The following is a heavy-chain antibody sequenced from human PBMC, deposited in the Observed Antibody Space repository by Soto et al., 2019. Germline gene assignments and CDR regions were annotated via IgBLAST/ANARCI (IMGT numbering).Heavy chain of an antibody. CDR3: AGGGVDYYDSSGYYHIYYYYGMDV. CDR1: GYTFTSYA. V-gene: IGHV1-3*01. D-gene: IGHD3-22*01. CDR2: INAGNGNT. J-gene: IGHJ6*02. Sequence: ASVKVSCKASGYTFTSYAMHWVRQAPGQRLEWMGWINAGNGNTKYSQKFQGRVTITRDTSASTAYMELSSLRSEDTAVYYCAGGGVDYYDSSGYYHIYYYYGMDVWGQGTTVTVSS.